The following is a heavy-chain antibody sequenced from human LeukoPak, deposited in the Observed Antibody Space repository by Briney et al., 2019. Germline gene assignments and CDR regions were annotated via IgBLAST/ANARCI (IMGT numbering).Heavy chain of an antibody. Sequence: SGPTLVNPTQTLTLTCTFSGFSLSTSGMRVSWIRQPSGKALEWLARIDWDDDKFYSTSLKTRLTISKDTSKNQVVLTMTNMDPVDTATYYCARAYGSGSFFDYWGQGTLVTVSS. V-gene: IGHV2-70*04. J-gene: IGHJ4*02. CDR3: ARAYGSGSFFDY. CDR2: IDWDDDK. D-gene: IGHD3-10*01. CDR1: GFSLSTSGMR.